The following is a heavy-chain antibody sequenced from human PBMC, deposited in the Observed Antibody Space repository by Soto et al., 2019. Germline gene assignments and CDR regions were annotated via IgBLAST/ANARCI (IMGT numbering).Heavy chain of an antibody. CDR3: ARDRGGSGPGVRWFDP. Sequence: QVQLVQSGAEVKKPGSSVKVSCKASGGTFSSYTISWVRQAPGQGLEWMGRIIPILGIANYAQKFQGRVTITADKSTSTAYMELSSLRSEDTAVYYCARDRGGSGPGVRWFDPWGQGTLVTVSS. CDR1: GGTFSSYT. J-gene: IGHJ5*02. CDR2: IIPILGIA. V-gene: IGHV1-69*08. D-gene: IGHD3-10*01.